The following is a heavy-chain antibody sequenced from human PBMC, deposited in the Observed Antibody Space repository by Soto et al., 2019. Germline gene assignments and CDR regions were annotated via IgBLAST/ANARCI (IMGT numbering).Heavy chain of an antibody. CDR3: AKDSWYYDFWSGYYFYYYYGMDV. D-gene: IGHD3-3*01. CDR1: GFTFSSYG. Sequence: QVQLVESGGGVVQPGRSLRLSCAASGFTFSSYGMHWVRQAPGKGLEWVAVISYDGSNKYYADSVKGRFTISRDNSKNTLYQQMNSLRGDDTAVYYCAKDSWYYDFWSGYYFYYYYGMDVWGQGTTVTVSS. J-gene: IGHJ6*02. CDR2: ISYDGSNK. V-gene: IGHV3-30*18.